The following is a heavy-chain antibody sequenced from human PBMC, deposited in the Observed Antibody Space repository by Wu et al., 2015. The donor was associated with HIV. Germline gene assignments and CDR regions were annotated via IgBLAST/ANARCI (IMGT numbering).Heavy chain of an antibody. CDR3: ARVGEQWLDYYYYGMDV. J-gene: IGHJ6*02. Sequence: QVQLVQSGAEVKKPGSSVKVSCKASGGTFSSYAISWVRQAPGQGLEWMGGIIPIFGTANYAQKFQGRVTITTDESTSTAYMELSSLRSEDTAVYYCARVGEQWLDYYYYGMDVWGQGTLVTVSS. CDR1: GGTFSSYA. D-gene: IGHD6-19*01. CDR2: IIPIFGTA. V-gene: IGHV1-69*05.